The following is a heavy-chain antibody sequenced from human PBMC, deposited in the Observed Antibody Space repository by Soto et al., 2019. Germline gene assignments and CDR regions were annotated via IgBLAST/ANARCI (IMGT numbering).Heavy chain of an antibody. D-gene: IGHD4-17*01. CDR1: GFTFGNAW. CDR2: IKSKTDGGTT. CDR3: TTEGDYTPQYYYYHGMDV. V-gene: IGHV3-15*07. J-gene: IGHJ6*02. Sequence: PGGSLRLSCAASGFTFGNAWMNWVRQAPGKWLEWVGRIKSKTDGGTTDYAAPVKGRFTISRDDSKNTLYLQMNSLKTEDTAVYYCTTEGDYTPQYYYYHGMDVWGQGPTVTAP.